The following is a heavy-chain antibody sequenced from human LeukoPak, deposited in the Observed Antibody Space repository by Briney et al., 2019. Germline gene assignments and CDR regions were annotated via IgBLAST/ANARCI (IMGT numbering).Heavy chain of an antibody. CDR3: ARLPGGLKYYYDSSGYYYPTVDAFDI. CDR2: INHSGST. CDR1: GGSFSDYY. J-gene: IGHJ3*02. D-gene: IGHD3-22*01. Sequence: SETLSLTCAVYGGSFSDYYWSWIRQPPGKGLEWIGEINHSGSTNYNPSLKSRVTISVDTSKNQFSLKRSSVTAADTAVYYCARLPGGLKYYYDSSGYYYPTVDAFDIWGQGTMVTVSS. V-gene: IGHV4-34*01.